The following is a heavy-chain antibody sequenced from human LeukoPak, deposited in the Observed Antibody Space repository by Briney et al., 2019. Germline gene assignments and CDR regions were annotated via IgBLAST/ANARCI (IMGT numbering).Heavy chain of an antibody. CDR3: TRDWARIAAAGTAAFDI. Sequence: GGSLRLSCAASGLTFSSYAMSWVRQAPGKGLEWVGFIRSKAFGGTTEYAASVKGRFIISRDDSKSIAYLQMNSLKTEDTAVYYCTRDWARIAAAGTAAFDIWGQGTMVTVSS. CDR2: IRSKAFGGTT. D-gene: IGHD6-13*01. CDR1: GLTFSSYA. V-gene: IGHV3-49*04. J-gene: IGHJ3*02.